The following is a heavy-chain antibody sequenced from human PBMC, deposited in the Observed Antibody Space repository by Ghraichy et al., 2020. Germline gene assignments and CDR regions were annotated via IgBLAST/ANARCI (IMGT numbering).Heavy chain of an antibody. J-gene: IGHJ6*02. CDR3: VRAGRRDDYKYGLDV. V-gene: IGHV3-74*01. CDR1: GFSFSNYW. D-gene: IGHD3-16*01. Sequence: LSLTCAASGFSFSNYWMHWVRQVPGKGLLWVSRINSDGTSPTYAPSVRGRFTISRDNAKNTLFLQMNSLRVEDTAVYFCVRAGRRDDYKYGLDVWGQGTTVTVFS. CDR2: INSDGTSP.